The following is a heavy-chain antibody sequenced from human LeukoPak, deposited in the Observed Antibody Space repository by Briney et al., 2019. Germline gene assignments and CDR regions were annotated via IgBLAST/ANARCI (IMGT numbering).Heavy chain of an antibody. Sequence: GGSLRLSCAASGFTFSSYSMNWVRQAPGKGLEWVSYISSSGSTIYYADSVKGRFTISRDNAKNSLYLQMNSLRAEDMALYYCAKDGGQLAFYFDYWGQGTLVTVSS. V-gene: IGHV3-48*04. J-gene: IGHJ4*02. CDR1: GFTFSSYS. D-gene: IGHD6-13*01. CDR2: ISSSGSTI. CDR3: AKDGGQLAFYFDY.